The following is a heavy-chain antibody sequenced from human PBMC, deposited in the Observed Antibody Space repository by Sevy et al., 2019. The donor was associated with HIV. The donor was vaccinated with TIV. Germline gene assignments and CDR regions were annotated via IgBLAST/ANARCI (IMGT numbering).Heavy chain of an antibody. CDR3: ASSTLYGFYYFDY. D-gene: IGHD3-10*01. V-gene: IGHV4-39*01. Sequence: SETLSLTCTVSGGSISSSSCYWGWIRQPPGKGLEWIGSIYYSGSTYYNPSLKSRVTISVDTSKNQFSLKLSSVTAADTAVYYCASSTLYGFYYFDYWGQGTLVTVSS. CDR2: IYYSGST. CDR1: GGSISSSSCY. J-gene: IGHJ4*02.